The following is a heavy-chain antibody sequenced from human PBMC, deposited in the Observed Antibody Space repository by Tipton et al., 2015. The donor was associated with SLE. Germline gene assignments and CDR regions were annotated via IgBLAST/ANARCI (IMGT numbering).Heavy chain of an antibody. CDR2: IYYSGST. CDR1: GGSISSSSYY. D-gene: IGHD3-10*01. CDR3: ARAITRGDFDY. Sequence: TLSLTCTVSGGSISSSSYYWGWIRQPPGKGLEWIGSIYYSGSTYYNPSLKSRVTISVDTSKNQFSLKLSSVTAADTAVYYCARAITRGDFDYWGQGTLVTVSS. J-gene: IGHJ4*02. V-gene: IGHV4-39*01.